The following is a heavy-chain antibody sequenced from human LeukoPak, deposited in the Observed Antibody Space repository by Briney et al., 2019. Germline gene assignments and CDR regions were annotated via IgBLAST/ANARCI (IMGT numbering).Heavy chain of an antibody. CDR2: ISSSSSYI. Sequence: GGSLRLSCAASGFTFSSYSMNWVRQAPGKGLEWVSSISSSSSYIYYADSVKGRFTISRDNAKNSLYLQMNSLRAEDTAVYYCARDHPGIAVAGLFDYWGQGTLVTVSS. CDR1: GFTFSSYS. CDR3: ARDHPGIAVAGLFDY. J-gene: IGHJ4*02. D-gene: IGHD6-19*01. V-gene: IGHV3-21*01.